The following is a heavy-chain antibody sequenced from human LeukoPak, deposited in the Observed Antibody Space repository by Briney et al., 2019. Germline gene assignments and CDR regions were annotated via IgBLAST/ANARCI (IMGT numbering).Heavy chain of an antibody. V-gene: IGHV5-51*01. CDR2: IYPDDSDT. J-gene: IGHJ4*02. CDR3: ARLDGVVVAATLGY. D-gene: IGHD2-15*01. Sequence: PGASLKISCKTSGYIFTNYWIGWGRQVPGEGLEWMGIIYPDDSDTKYSPSFQGQVTISADKSISTAYLQWSSLKASDTAMYFCARLDGVVVAATLGYWGQGTLVTVSS. CDR1: GYIFTNYW.